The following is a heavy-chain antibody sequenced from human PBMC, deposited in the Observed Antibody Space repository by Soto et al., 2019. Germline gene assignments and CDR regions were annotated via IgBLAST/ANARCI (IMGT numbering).Heavy chain of an antibody. J-gene: IGHJ4*02. CDR3: ARLPEMVTAIYDY. V-gene: IGHV4-39*01. Sequence: QLQLQESGPGLVKPSETLSLTCTVSGGSLSSSSYYWGWIRQPPGKGLEWIGRIYYSGSTDYNPCLKRRATISVDTSKNQFARKLSSVTAADTAVYYCARLPEMVTAIYDYWGQGTLVTFSS. CDR1: GGSLSSSSYY. D-gene: IGHD2-21*02. CDR2: IYYSGST.